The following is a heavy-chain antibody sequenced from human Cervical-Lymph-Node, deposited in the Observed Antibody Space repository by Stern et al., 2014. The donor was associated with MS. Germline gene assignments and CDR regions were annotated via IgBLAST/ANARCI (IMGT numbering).Heavy chain of an antibody. V-gene: IGHV2-5*01. CDR3: YMDPMF. D-gene: IGHD2-2*03. J-gene: IGHJ4*02. Sequence: QVPLKESGPTLVKPTQTLTLTCTFSGFSLTTNGVGVGWVRQPPGKALQWLALIYWNGDERYSPSLKSRLTITKDTSKNQVVLTMTNMDPVETATYYCYMDPMFWGQGTLVTVSS. CDR2: IYWNGDE. CDR1: GFSLTTNGVG.